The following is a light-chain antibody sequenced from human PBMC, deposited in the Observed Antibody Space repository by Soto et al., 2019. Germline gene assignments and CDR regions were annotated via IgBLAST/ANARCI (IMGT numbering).Light chain of an antibody. Sequence: DIVLTQSPGTLSLSPGERATLSCRASQTVRSSSLAWYQQKPGQAPRLLIFGASTRAAGFPDRFSGSGSGTDFTLTISRLEPEDFAVYYCQQYGSSPRTFGQGTNVEIK. CDR2: GAS. CDR3: QQYGSSPRT. CDR1: QTVRSSS. J-gene: IGKJ1*01. V-gene: IGKV3-20*01.